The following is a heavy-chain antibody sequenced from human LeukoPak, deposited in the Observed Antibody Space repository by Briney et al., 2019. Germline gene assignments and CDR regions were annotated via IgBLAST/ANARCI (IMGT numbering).Heavy chain of an antibody. D-gene: IGHD3-22*01. Sequence: SETLSLTCTVSGGSISSYYWSWIRQPPGKGLEWIGYIYYSGSTNYNPSLESRVTISVDTSKNQFSLKLSSVTAADTAVYYCATRLYYYDSSGDDAFDIWGQGTMVTVSS. CDR2: IYYSGST. V-gene: IGHV4-59*01. CDR1: GGSISSYY. J-gene: IGHJ3*02. CDR3: ATRLYYYDSSGDDAFDI.